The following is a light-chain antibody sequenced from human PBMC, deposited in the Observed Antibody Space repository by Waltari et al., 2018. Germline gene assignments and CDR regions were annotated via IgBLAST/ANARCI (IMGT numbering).Light chain of an antibody. CDR2: RVS. CDR3: HQSYSNPQT. J-gene: IGKJ2*01. CDR1: QTLNKF. Sequence: DVQLPQSPSSLSASVGDRVTITCRASQTLNKFLNWYRQMPGKAPELLISRVSNLQSGVPSRFSGSGSGTDFSLTISSLQPEDFATYYCHQSYSNPQTFGQGTKLKI. V-gene: IGKV1-39*01.